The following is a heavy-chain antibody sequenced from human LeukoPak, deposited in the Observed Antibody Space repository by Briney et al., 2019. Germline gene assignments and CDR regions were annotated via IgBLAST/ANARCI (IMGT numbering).Heavy chain of an antibody. CDR3: ARSSGYYSSLFYMHV. J-gene: IGHJ6*03. D-gene: IGHD3-22*01. CDR2: INPSGDPT. CDR1: GYTFTSYY. Sequence: ASVKVSCKASGYTFTSYYMHWVRQAPGQGLEWVGIINPSGDPTTYAQKFQGRVTMTSDMSTSTVYMELSSLRSEDTAVSYCARSSGYYSSLFYMHVWGKGTTVTVSS. V-gene: IGHV1-46*01.